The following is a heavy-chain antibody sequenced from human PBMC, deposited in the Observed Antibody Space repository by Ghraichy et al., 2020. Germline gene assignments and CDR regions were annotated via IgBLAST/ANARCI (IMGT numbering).Heavy chain of an antibody. V-gene: IGHV4-34*01. CDR2: INHSGST. CDR1: GGSFSGYY. Sequence: SETLSLTCAVYGGSFSGYYWSWIRQPPGKGLEWIGEINHSGSTNYNPSLKSRVTISVDTSKNQFSLKLSSVTAADTAVYYCARGPNCSGGSCHPIDYWGQGNLVTVS. J-gene: IGHJ4*02. D-gene: IGHD2-15*01. CDR3: ARGPNCSGGSCHPIDY.